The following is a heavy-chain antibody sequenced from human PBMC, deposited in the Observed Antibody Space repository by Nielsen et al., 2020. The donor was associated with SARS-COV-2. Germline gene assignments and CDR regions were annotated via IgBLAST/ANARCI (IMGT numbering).Heavy chain of an antibody. CDR1: GYNFATYW. Sequence: GESLKISCQGSGYNFATYWIAWVRQMPGKGLEWMGGVYPGDSDTRYSPSFQGQVIISFDKSITTAYLQWNSLQASDSAMYYCARLQSSTGGGMDVWGQGTAVTVSS. V-gene: IGHV5-51*01. CDR3: ARLQSSTGGGMDV. D-gene: IGHD6-13*01. J-gene: IGHJ6*02. CDR2: VYPGDSDT.